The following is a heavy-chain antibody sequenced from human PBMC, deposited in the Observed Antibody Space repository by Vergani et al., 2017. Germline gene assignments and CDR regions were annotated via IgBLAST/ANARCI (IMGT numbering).Heavy chain of an antibody. J-gene: IGHJ6*03. D-gene: IGHD6-19*01. CDR1: GFTFSSYS. CDR3: ARDIGQQWLAGDYYYYMDV. CDR2: ISGSGGST. V-gene: IGHV3-23*04. Sequence: EVQLVESGGGLVQPGGSLRLSCAASGFTFSSYSMNWVRQAPGQGLEWVSAISGSGGSTYYAASVKGRFTISRDNSKNTLYLHMNSLRAEDTAVYYCARDIGQQWLAGDYYYYMDVWGKGTTVTVSS.